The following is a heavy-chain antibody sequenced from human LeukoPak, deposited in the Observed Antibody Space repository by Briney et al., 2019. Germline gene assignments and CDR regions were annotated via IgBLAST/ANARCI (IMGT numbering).Heavy chain of an antibody. CDR2: IYYSGST. V-gene: IGHV4-59*08. J-gene: IGHJ4*02. CDR1: GGSINNYY. CDR3: ARLSGYSYGYGDY. Sequence: SETLSLTCTVSGGSINNYYWSWIRQPPGKGLEWIGYIYYSGSTNYNPSLKSRVTISVDTSKNQFSLKLSSVTAADTAVYYCARLSGYSYGYGDYWGQGTLVTVSS. D-gene: IGHD5-18*01.